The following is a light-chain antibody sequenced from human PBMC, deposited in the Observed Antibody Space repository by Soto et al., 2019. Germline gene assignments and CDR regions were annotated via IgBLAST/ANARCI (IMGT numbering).Light chain of an antibody. CDR1: SSDVGRYNY. Sequence: QSALTQPASVSGSPGQSITISCTGTSSDVGRYNYVSWYLQHPDKAPKLMIFDVSNRPSGVSDRFSGSKSGNTASLTISGLQAEDEADYYCSSFSSSSTQVFGRGTKLTVL. CDR3: SSFSSSSTQV. J-gene: IGLJ3*02. CDR2: DVS. V-gene: IGLV2-14*01.